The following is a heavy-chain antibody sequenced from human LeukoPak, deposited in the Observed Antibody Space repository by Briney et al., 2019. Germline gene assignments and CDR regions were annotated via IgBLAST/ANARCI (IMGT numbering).Heavy chain of an antibody. J-gene: IGHJ6*02. CDR2: IWYDGSNK. V-gene: IGHV3-33*01. CDR1: GFTFSSYG. D-gene: IGHD6-19*01. CDR3: ARDYGVSSGWYPYYYYGMDV. Sequence: RSLRLSCAASGFTFSSYGMHWVRQAPGKGLEWVAVIWYDGSNKYYADSVKGRFTISRDNSKNTLYLQMNSLRAEDTAVYYCARDYGVSSGWYPYYYYGMDVWGQGTTVTVSS.